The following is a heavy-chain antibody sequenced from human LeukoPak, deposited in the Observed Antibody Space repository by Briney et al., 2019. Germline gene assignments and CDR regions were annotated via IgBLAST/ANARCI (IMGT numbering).Heavy chain of an antibody. CDR1: GGSFSNSRYY. D-gene: IGHD1-14*01. CDR2: LYSSGNT. CDR3: ASSSNRYPTPHYYFDF. Sequence: SETLSLTCTVSGGSFSNSRYYWGWVRQPPGKGLEWIGSLYSSGNTFFNPSLKSRVTISVDTSKNRFSLKLSSVTAADTAVYYCASSSNRYPTPHYYFDFWGQGTLVTVSS. J-gene: IGHJ4*02. V-gene: IGHV4-39*01.